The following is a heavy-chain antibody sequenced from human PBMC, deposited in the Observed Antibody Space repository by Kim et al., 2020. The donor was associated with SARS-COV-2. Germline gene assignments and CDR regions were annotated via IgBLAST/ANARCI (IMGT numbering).Heavy chain of an antibody. D-gene: IGHD1-7*01. CDR2: T. V-gene: IGHV4-59*09. J-gene: IGHJ5*02. Sequence: TTYPPSLKNRVSMSVDTSKNQFSLRLNSAIAADTAVYYCARGGGLNYFDPWGQGTLVTVSS. CDR3: ARGGGLNYFDP.